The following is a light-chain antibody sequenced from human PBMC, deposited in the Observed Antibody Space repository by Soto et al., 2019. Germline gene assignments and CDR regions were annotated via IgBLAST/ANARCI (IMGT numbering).Light chain of an antibody. CDR1: QSVNMW. CDR2: KAS. CDR3: QQYNTYPYA. V-gene: IGKV1-5*03. Sequence: DVQMTKSPSTLSASVGDRVTITCRASQSVNMWLAWYQQKPGKAPNLLVHKASTLISGVPARFSGSGSGTEFTLTISSLQPDDFAIYYCQQYNTYPYAFGQGTKLEIK. J-gene: IGKJ2*01.